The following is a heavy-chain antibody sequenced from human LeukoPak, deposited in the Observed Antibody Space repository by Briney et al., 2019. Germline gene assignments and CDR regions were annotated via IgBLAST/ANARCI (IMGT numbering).Heavy chain of an antibody. D-gene: IGHD6-13*01. CDR2: IYHSGST. V-gene: IGHV4-4*02. J-gene: IGHJ4*02. Sequence: PSETLSLTCAVSGGSISSSNWWSWVRQPPGKGLEWIGEIYHSGSTNYNPSLKSRVTISVDKSKNQFSLKLSSVTAADTAVYYCARAAVPRGVSFYFDYWGQGTLVTVSS. CDR1: GGSISSSNW. CDR3: ARAAVPRGVSFYFDY.